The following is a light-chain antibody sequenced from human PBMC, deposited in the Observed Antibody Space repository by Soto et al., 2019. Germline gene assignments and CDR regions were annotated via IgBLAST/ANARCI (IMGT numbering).Light chain of an antibody. CDR2: SNT. Sequence: QSVLTQPPSASATPGQTVTISCSGSSFKIGSNSVNWYQHFPGAAPKLLISSNTQRPSGVPDRFSGSKSGTSASLAISGRQSGDEADYYCAAWDDSLNCLLFGGGTKLTVL. J-gene: IGLJ3*02. V-gene: IGLV1-44*01. CDR1: SFKIGSNS. CDR3: AAWDDSLNCLL.